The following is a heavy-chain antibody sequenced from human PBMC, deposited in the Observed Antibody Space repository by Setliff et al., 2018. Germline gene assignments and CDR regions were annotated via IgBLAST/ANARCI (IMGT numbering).Heavy chain of an antibody. CDR1: GGSFSGYY. V-gene: IGHV4-34*01. CDR3: ARIDIVLMVYAD. Sequence: SETLSLTCAVYGGSFSGYYWSWIRQPPGKGLEWIGEINHSGSTNYNPSLKSRVTTSVDTSKNQFSLKLSSVTAADTAVYYCARIDIVLMVYADWGQGTMVTVSS. J-gene: IGHJ3*01. CDR2: INHSGST. D-gene: IGHD2-8*01.